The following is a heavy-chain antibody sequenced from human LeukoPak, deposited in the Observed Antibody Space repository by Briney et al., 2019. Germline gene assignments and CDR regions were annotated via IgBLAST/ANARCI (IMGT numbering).Heavy chain of an antibody. J-gene: IGHJ4*02. D-gene: IGHD5-18*01. Sequence: SETLSLTCTVSGGSISSSSYYWGWIRQPPGKGLEWIGSIYYSGSTYYNPSLKSRVTISVDTSKKQFSLKLSSVTAADTAVYYCASRPATDTAVARASFDYWGQGTLVTVSS. CDR1: GGSISSSSYY. CDR2: IYYSGST. V-gene: IGHV4-39*01. CDR3: ASRPATDTAVARASFDY.